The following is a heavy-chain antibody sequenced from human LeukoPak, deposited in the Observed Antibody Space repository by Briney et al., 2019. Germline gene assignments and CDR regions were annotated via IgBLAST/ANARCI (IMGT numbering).Heavy chain of an antibody. CDR1: GFTFSEHS. Sequence: GGSLRLSCEASGFTFSEHSMSWVRQAPGKGLEWVSTIKRDGSNTYYTDSVEGRFTISRDNSKNTLYLEMNTLRAGDTAVYYCAKGGYASCFDPWGQGTQVTVSS. CDR2: IKRDGSNT. CDR3: AKGGYASCFDP. D-gene: IGHD2-15*01. V-gene: IGHV3-23*05. J-gene: IGHJ5*02.